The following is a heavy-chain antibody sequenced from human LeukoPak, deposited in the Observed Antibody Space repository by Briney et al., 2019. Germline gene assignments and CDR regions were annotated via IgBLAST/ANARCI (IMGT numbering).Heavy chain of an antibody. CDR3: AREQGKWVRGYNYGSNPDY. D-gene: IGHD5-18*01. V-gene: IGHV3-7*01. J-gene: IGHJ4*02. CDR2: IKQDGSET. Sequence: GGSLRLSCAVSGFTFSNSWMSWVRQAPGRGLEWVGNIKQDGSETYYVASVMGRFSISRDNAKNSLFLQMSSLRAEDTAVYYCAREQGKWVRGYNYGSNPDYWGQGTLVTVSS. CDR1: GFTFSNSW.